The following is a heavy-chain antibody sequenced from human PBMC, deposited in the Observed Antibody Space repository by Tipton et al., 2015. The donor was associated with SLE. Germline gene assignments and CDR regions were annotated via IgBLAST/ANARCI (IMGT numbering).Heavy chain of an antibody. Sequence: TLSLTCTVSGGSISSGDYYWSWIRQPPGKGLEWIGYIYYSGSTYYNPSLKSRVTISVDTSKNQFSLKLSSVTAADTAVYYCARDALLHYDSSGSGAFDIWGQGTMVTVSS. CDR3: ARDALLHYDSSGSGAFDI. D-gene: IGHD3-22*01. CDR1: GGSISSGDYY. J-gene: IGHJ3*02. V-gene: IGHV4-30-4*01. CDR2: IYYSGST.